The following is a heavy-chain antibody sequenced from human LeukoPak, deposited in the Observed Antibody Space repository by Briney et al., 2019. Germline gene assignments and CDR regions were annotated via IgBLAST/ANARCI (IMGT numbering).Heavy chain of an antibody. CDR1: GFSFSDSY. V-gene: IGHV3-11*01. D-gene: IGHD5-24*01. Sequence: GGSLRLSCAASGFSFSDSYMTWIRQAPGKGLECVSYISDSATTTWYADSVKGRFTISRDNAKKSLYLQMNNVSAEDTAVYYCARGRDGYNYSPYHHYGMHVWGQGTTVTVSS. CDR2: ISDSATTT. J-gene: IGHJ6*02. CDR3: ARGRDGYNYSPYHHYGMHV.